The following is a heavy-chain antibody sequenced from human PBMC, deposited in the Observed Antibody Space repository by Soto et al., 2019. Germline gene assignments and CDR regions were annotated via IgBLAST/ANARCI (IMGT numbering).Heavy chain of an antibody. CDR3: ARVVRWLKDAFDI. CDR2: INAGNGNT. Sequence: QVQLVQSGAEVKKPGASVKVSCKASGYTFTSYAMHWVRQAPGQRLEWMGWINAGNGNTKYSQKFQGRVTITRDTSASTAYMELSSLRSEDTAVYYCARVVRWLKDAFDIWGQGTMVTVSS. J-gene: IGHJ3*02. CDR1: GYTFTSYA. D-gene: IGHD2-21*01. V-gene: IGHV1-3*01.